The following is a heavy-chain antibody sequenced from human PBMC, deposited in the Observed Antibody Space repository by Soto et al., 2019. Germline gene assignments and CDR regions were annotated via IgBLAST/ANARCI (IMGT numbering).Heavy chain of an antibody. D-gene: IGHD3-9*01. CDR2: IYYSGST. CDR3: ARIRYFDWPQHFDY. CDR1: GGYISSGGYY. J-gene: IGHJ4*02. Sequence: SETLSVTCTVAGGYISSGGYYWSWIQKHPGKGLEWIGYIYYSGSTYYNPSLKSRVTISVDTSKNQFSLKLSSVTAADTAVYYCARIRYFDWPQHFDYWGQGTLVTVSS. V-gene: IGHV4-31*03.